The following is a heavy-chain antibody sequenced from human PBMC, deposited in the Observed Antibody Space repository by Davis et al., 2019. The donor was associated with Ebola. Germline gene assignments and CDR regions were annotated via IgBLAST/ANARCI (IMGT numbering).Heavy chain of an antibody. D-gene: IGHD2-15*01. CDR3: ASAGYTYCSGGSCYQDY. CDR1: GFTFSSYA. J-gene: IGHJ4*02. CDR2: ISYDGSNK. V-gene: IGHV3-30-3*01. Sequence: GESLKISCAASGFTFSSYAMHWVRQAPGKGLEWVAVISYDGSNKYYADSVKGRFTISRDNSKNTLYLQMNSLRAEDTAVYYCASAGYTYCSGGSCYQDYWGQGTLVTVSS.